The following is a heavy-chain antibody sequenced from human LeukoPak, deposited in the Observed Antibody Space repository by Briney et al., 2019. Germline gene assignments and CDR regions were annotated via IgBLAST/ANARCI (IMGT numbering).Heavy chain of an antibody. Sequence: ASVKVSCKASGYTFTNYGISWVRQAPGQGLEWMGWISAYNGNTNYAQKLQGRVTMTTDKSTSTAYMELSSLRSEDTAVYYCARDVRIAAAVPNWFDPWGQGTLVTVSS. CDR3: ARDVRIAAAVPNWFDP. CDR2: ISAYNGNT. J-gene: IGHJ5*02. CDR1: GYTFTNYG. D-gene: IGHD6-13*01. V-gene: IGHV1-18*01.